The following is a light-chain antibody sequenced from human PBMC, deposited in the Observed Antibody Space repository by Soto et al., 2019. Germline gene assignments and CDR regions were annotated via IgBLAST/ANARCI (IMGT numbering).Light chain of an antibody. CDR2: GAS. CDR3: QQYNNWPFN. CDR1: HSISSN. V-gene: IGKV3-15*01. J-gene: IGKJ3*01. Sequence: EIVMTQSPATLSVSPGERATLSCRASHSISSNLAWYQQKPGQAPRLLIYGASTRATGIPATFSGSGSGTEFTLTISSLQSEDLAVYYGQQYNNWPFNFGPGTKVDIK.